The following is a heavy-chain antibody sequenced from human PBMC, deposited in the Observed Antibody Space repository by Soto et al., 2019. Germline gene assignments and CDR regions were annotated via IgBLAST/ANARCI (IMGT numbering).Heavy chain of an antibody. J-gene: IGHJ3*01. CDR2: ISDDGYRK. CDR1: GFIFTNHA. Sequence: QVQMVESGGGVVQPGRSLRLSCVVSGFIFTNHAMHWVRQAPGKGLEWVAVISDDGYRKYYGDSLKGRFTISGDNSKNTLYLQMNSLSDDDTAVYYCARDIYSYGTVGTPDVWGQGTMLIVSS. V-gene: IGHV3-30*04. CDR3: ARDIYSYGTVGTPDV. D-gene: IGHD2-15*01.